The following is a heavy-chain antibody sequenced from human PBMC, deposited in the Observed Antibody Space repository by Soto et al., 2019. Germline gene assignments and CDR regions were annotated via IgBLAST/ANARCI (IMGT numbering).Heavy chain of an antibody. Sequence: ESGGGVVKTSGSLRIACAASGFTFSDYYMSWVHQAPGKGLEWVSYISSSGNTIYYADSVKGRFTISRDNAKNSVYLQMNSLRAEDTALYFCAKMSSENYYDPVFSWGQGTLVTVSS. V-gene: IGHV3-11*01. CDR3: AKMSSENYYDPVFS. CDR2: ISSSGNTI. D-gene: IGHD3-22*01. CDR1: GFTFSDYY. J-gene: IGHJ5*02.